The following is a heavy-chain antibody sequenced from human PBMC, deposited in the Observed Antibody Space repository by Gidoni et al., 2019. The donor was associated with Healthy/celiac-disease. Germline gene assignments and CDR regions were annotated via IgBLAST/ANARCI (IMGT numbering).Heavy chain of an antibody. CDR2: INPNSGGT. CDR1: GYTFTGYY. Sequence: QVQLVQSGAEVKKPGASVKASGTASGYTFTGYYMHWVRQAPGQGLEWMGWINPNSGGTNYAQKFQGRVTMPRDTSISTAYMELSRLRSDDTAVYYCARDHLDSSAWYSLENWFDPWGQGTLVTVS. D-gene: IGHD6-19*01. J-gene: IGHJ5*02. V-gene: IGHV1-2*02. CDR3: ARDHLDSSAWYSLENWFDP.